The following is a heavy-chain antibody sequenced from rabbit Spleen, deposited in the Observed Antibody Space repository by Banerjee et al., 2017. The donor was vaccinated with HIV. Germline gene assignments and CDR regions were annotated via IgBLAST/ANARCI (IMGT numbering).Heavy chain of an antibody. J-gene: IGHJ4*01. V-gene: IGHV1S45*01. Sequence: QEQLEESGGDLVKPEGSLTLTCTASGFSFSSSYWICWVRQAPGKGLEWIGCIYTGSSSIYYASWAKGRFTISKTSSTTVTLQMTSLTAADTATYFCARDGAGGSYFALWGPGTLVTVS. D-gene: IGHD8-1*01. CDR3: ARDGAGGSYFAL. CDR2: IYTGSSSI. CDR1: GFSFSSSYW.